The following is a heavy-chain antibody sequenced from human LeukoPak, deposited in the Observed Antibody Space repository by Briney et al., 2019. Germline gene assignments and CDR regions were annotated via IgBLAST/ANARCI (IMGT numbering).Heavy chain of an antibody. CDR3: AKDGPYYYGSGRPNPDYYYYGMDG. CDR2: ISYDGSNT. V-gene: IGHV3-30*18. Sequence: PGRSLRLSCAASGFSFSSFGMHWVRQAPGKGLEWVTVISYDGSNTYYADSVKGRFTISRDNSKKTLYLQMNSLRAEDTAVYYCAKDGPYYYGSGRPNPDYYYYGMDGWGKGTTVTVSS. CDR1: GFSFSSFG. J-gene: IGHJ6*04. D-gene: IGHD3-10*01.